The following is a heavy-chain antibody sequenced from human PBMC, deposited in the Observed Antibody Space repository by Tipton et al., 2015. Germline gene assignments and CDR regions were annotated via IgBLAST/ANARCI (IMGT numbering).Heavy chain of an antibody. CDR3: ARSPPDDYEYIEY. CDR1: CGSISSSSYY. CDR2: IYYSGST. Sequence: TLSLTCTVSCGSISSSSYYWAWIRQPPGKGLEWIGNIYYSGSTYYNPSLNSRVTISIDTSRNQFSLKLSSVTAADTAVYYCARSPPDDYEYIEYWGQGTLVTVSS. J-gene: IGHJ1*01. V-gene: IGHV4-39*01. D-gene: IGHD3-16*01.